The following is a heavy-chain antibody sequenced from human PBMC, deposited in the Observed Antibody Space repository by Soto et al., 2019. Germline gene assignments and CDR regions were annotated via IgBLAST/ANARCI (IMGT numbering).Heavy chain of an antibody. J-gene: IGHJ6*02. V-gene: IGHV3-49*03. CDR2: IRSKAYGGTT. Sequence: PGGSLRLSCTASGFTFGDYAMSWFRQAPGKGLEWVGFIRSKAYGGTTEYAASVKGRFTISRDDSKSIAYLQMNSLKTEDTAVYYCTRVVDTAKLHYYYYGMDVWGQGTTVTVSS. CDR3: TRVVDTAKLHYYYYGMDV. CDR1: GFTFGDYA. D-gene: IGHD5-18*01.